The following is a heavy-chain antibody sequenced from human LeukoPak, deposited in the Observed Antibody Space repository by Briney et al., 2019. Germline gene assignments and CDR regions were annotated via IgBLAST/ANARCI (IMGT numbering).Heavy chain of an antibody. Sequence: RAGGSLRLSCAASGFTFDDYGMSWVRQAPGKGLEWVSGINWNGGSTGYADSVKGRFTISRDNAKNSLYLQMNSLRAEDTALYYCARDHGPRNWGGSYYVNAFDIWGQGTMVTVSS. CDR3: ARDHGPRNWGGSYYVNAFDI. V-gene: IGHV3-20*04. CDR1: GFTFDDYG. D-gene: IGHD1-26*01. CDR2: INWNGGST. J-gene: IGHJ3*02.